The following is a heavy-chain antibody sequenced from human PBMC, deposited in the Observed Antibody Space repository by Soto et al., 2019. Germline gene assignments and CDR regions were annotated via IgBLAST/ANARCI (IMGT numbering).Heavy chain of an antibody. J-gene: IGHJ4*02. Sequence: GGSLRLSCTTSGFTFGDYAISWFRQTPGKGLEWVGFIRSRPYGGTTEYAASVKGRFATSRDESGNIAYLRMNSLKSEDTAIYFCARAYYDFWSGYFPFDRWGQGTLVTVSS. CDR1: GFTFGDYA. V-gene: IGHV3-49*03. D-gene: IGHD3-3*01. CDR3: ARAYYDFWSGYFPFDR. CDR2: IRSRPYGGTT.